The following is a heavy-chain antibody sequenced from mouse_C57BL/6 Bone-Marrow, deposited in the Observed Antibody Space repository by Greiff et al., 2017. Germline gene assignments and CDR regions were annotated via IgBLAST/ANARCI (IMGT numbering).Heavy chain of an antibody. CDR3: ARWHYYGSSYTWFAY. J-gene: IGHJ3*01. CDR1: GYTFTSYG. CDR2: ISPRSGNP. Sequence: VQLQQSGAELARPGASVKLSCTASGYTFTSYGISWVQQSTGQGLEWIGEISPRSGNPYYNEKFKGPATLTADKSSSTAYMELRSLTSEDSAVYFCARWHYYGSSYTWFAYWGQGTLVTVSA. D-gene: IGHD1-1*01. V-gene: IGHV1-81*01.